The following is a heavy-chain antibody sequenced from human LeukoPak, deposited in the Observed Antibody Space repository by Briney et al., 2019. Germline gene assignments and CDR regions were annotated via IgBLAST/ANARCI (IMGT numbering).Heavy chain of an antibody. CDR2: IYYSGST. V-gene: IGHV4-59*12. Sequence: PSETLSLTCTVSGGSISSYYWSWIRQPPGKGLEWIGYIYYSGSTNYNPSLKSRVTISVDTSKNQFSLKLSSVTAADTAVYYCASEGAEGRFDYWGQGTLVTVSS. CDR3: ASEGAEGRFDY. D-gene: IGHD4/OR15-4a*01. CDR1: GGSISSYY. J-gene: IGHJ4*02.